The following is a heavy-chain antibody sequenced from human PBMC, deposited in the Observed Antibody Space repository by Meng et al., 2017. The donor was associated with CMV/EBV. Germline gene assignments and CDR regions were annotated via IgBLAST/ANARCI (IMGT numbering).Heavy chain of an antibody. CDR2: IIPIFGTA. CDR1: GGTFSSYA. Sequence: SAKVSCKASGGTFSSYAISWARQAPGQGLEWMGGIIPIFGTANYAQKFQGRVTITTDESTSTAYMELSSLRSEDTAVYYCARDSSDYSSSWYLGYWGQGTLVTVSS. J-gene: IGHJ4*02. V-gene: IGHV1-69*05. CDR3: ARDSSDYSSSWYLGY. D-gene: IGHD6-13*01.